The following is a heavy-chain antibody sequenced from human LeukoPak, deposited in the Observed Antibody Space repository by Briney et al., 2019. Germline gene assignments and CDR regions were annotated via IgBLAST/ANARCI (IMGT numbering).Heavy chain of an antibody. CDR2: IYYSGST. D-gene: IGHD6-19*01. J-gene: IGHJ6*02. CDR1: GGSISSSSYY. V-gene: IGHV4-39*02. CDR3: ARDTFYLVRSGWPEYYYGMDV. Sequence: SETLSLTCTVSGGSISSSSYYWGWIRQPPGKGLEWIGSIYYSGSTYYNPSLKSRVTISVDTSKNQFSLKLSSVTAADTAVYYCARDTFYLVRSGWPEYYYGMDVWGQGTTVTVSS.